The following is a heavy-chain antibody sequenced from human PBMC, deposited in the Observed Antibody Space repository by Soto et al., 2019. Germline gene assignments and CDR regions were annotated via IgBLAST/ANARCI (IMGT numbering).Heavy chain of an antibody. Sequence: QVQLQESGPGLVKPSQTLSLTCTVSGGSISSNGYYWNWIRQYPGKGLEWIGYIYHSGSTYYNPSLKSRGTISLCTSTNRFPLNLSSVTAADTAMYYWARDGGTAMVLDPWGQGTLVTVSS. CDR3: ARDGGTAMVLDP. CDR1: GGSISSNGYY. CDR2: IYHSGST. V-gene: IGHV4-31*03. D-gene: IGHD5-18*01. J-gene: IGHJ5*02.